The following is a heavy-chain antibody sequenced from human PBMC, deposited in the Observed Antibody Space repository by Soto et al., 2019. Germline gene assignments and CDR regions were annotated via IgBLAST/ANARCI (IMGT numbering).Heavy chain of an antibody. J-gene: IGHJ4*02. CDR3: AKERQTAY. CDR2: ISDSGGQT. V-gene: IGHV3-23*01. Sequence: GGSLRLSCAASGFTFSNYVMTWLRQAPGKGLEWVSCISDSGGQTYYADSVKGRFTISRDNSKNTLYLQMNSLRAEDTAVYYCAKERQTAYWGQGTLVTVS. CDR1: GFTFSNYV.